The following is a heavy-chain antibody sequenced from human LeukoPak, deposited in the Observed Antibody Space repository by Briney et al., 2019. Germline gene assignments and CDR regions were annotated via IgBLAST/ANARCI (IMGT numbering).Heavy chain of an antibody. CDR2: ISGSGGST. D-gene: IGHD3-10*01. CDR1: GFTFSSYA. CDR3: AKDRNYGHYDY. J-gene: IGHJ4*02. Sequence: GGSLRLSCAASGFTFSSYAMSWVRQAPGKGLEWVSAISGSGGSTYYADSVKGQFTISRDNSKNTLYRQMNSLRAEDTAVYYCAKDRNYGHYDYWGQGTLVTVSS. V-gene: IGHV3-23*01.